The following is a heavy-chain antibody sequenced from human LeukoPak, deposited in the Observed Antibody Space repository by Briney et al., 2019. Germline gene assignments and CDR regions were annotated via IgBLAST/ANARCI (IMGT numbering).Heavy chain of an antibody. CDR2: IYYSGST. J-gene: IGHJ4*02. CDR1: GGSISSYY. D-gene: IGHD3-22*01. Sequence: SETLSLTCTVSGGSISSYYWSWIRQPPGKGLEWIGYIYYSGSTNYNPSLKSRVTISVGTSKNQFSLKLSSVTAADTAVYYCARANSSGYYYMGGFDYWGQGTLVTVSS. V-gene: IGHV4-59*01. CDR3: ARANSSGYYYMGGFDY.